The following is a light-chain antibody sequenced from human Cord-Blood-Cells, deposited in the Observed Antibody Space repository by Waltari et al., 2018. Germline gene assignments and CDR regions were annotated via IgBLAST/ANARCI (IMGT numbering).Light chain of an antibody. Sequence: QSALTQPRSVSGSPGQSVTISCPGTSSAVGVYNYVSWYQQHPGKAPKLMIYDVSKRPSGVPDRFSGSKSGNTASLTISGLQAEDEADYYCCSYAGSYTYVVFGGGTKLTVL. J-gene: IGLJ2*01. V-gene: IGLV2-11*01. CDR3: CSYAGSYTYVV. CDR2: DVS. CDR1: SSAVGVYNY.